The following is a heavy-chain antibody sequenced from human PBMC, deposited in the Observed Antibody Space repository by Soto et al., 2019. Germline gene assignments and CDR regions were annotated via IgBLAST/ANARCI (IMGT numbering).Heavy chain of an antibody. J-gene: IGHJ4*02. Sequence: QVQLVQSGAEVKKPGSSVKVSCKASGGTFSSYAISWVRQAPGQGLEWMGGIIPIFGTANYAQKFQGRVTLTADESTSTAYRELGSLRSADTAVYYCARDRGIAVAGTLDYLGQGTLVTVSS. D-gene: IGHD6-19*01. CDR3: ARDRGIAVAGTLDY. V-gene: IGHV1-69*12. CDR2: IIPIFGTA. CDR1: GGTFSSYA.